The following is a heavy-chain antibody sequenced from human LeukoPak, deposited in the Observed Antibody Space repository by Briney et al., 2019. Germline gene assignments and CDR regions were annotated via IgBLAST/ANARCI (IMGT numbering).Heavy chain of an antibody. CDR1: GYSFTSYW. J-gene: IGHJ3*02. CDR3: ARHEVYDYVWGSYRDAFDI. D-gene: IGHD3-16*02. Sequence: GESLKISCKGSGYSFTSYWIGWVRQMPGKGLGWMGIIYPGDSDTRYSPSFQGQVTISADKSISTAYLQWSSLKASDTAMYYCARHEVYDYVWGSYRDAFDIWGQGTMVTVSS. CDR2: IYPGDSDT. V-gene: IGHV5-51*01.